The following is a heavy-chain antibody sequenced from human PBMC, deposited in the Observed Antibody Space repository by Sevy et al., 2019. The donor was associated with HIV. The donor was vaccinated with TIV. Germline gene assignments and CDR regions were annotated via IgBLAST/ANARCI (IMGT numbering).Heavy chain of an antibody. CDR2: PDYSGSS. Sequence: SETLSLTCTVSGGSISSYYWKWIRRPPGKGLEWIGSPDYSGSSSYNPSLKGRVSISLDTSKNQFSLKLTSVTAADTAVYYSARAGGSTDWGIDVWGQGTTVTVSS. J-gene: IGHJ6*02. CDR1: GGSISSYY. CDR3: ARAGGSTDWGIDV. V-gene: IGHV4-59*01. D-gene: IGHD2-2*01.